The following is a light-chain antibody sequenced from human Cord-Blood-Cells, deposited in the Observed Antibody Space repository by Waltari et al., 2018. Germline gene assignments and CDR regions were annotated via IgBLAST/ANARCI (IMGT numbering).Light chain of an antibody. J-gene: IGLJ3*02. CDR1: SSDVGGYNY. V-gene: IGLV2-14*03. Sequence: QSALTQPASVSGSPGQSITISCTGTSSDVGGYNYVSWSQQHPGKAPKLRIYDVSNRPSGVSNRFSGSKSGNTASLTISWLQAEDEADYYCSSYTSSSTWVFGGGTKLTVL. CDR3: SSYTSSSTWV. CDR2: DVS.